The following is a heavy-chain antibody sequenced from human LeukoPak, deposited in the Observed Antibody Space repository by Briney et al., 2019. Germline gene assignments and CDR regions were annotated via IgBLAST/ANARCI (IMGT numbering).Heavy chain of an antibody. CDR3: AKDPAMVPEYYFDY. CDR2: ISYDGSNK. J-gene: IGHJ4*02. V-gene: IGHV3-30*18. D-gene: IGHD3-10*01. CDR1: GFTFSSYG. Sequence: PGGSLRFSCAASGFTFSSYGMHWVRQAPGKGLEWVAVISYDGSNKYYADSVKGRFTISRDNSKNTLYLQMNSLRAEDTAVYYCAKDPAMVPEYYFDYWGQGTLVTVSS.